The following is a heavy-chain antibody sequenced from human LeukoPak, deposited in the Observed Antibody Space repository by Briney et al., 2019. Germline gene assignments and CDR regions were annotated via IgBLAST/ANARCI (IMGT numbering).Heavy chain of an antibody. CDR1: GGTFSSYA. CDR2: IIPILGIA. Sequence: LVKVSCKASGGTFSSYAISWVRQAPGQGLEWMGRIIPILGIANYAQKFQGRVTITADKSTSTAYMDLSSLRSEDTAVYYCARDLPPYYFDYWGQGTLVTVSS. CDR3: ARDLPPYYFDY. V-gene: IGHV1-69*04. J-gene: IGHJ4*02.